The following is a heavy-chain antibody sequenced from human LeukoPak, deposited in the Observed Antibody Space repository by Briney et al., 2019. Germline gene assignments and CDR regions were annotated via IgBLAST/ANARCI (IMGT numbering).Heavy chain of an antibody. Sequence: PGRSLRLSCAASGFTFSSYGMHWVRQAPGKGLEWVAVIWYDGSNKYYADSVKGRFTISRDNSKNTLYLQMNSLRAEDTAVYYCARGDVVTGPYYFDYWGQGTLVTVSS. CDR1: GFTFSSYG. D-gene: IGHD2-21*02. V-gene: IGHV3-33*01. CDR3: ARGDVVTGPYYFDY. J-gene: IGHJ4*02. CDR2: IWYDGSNK.